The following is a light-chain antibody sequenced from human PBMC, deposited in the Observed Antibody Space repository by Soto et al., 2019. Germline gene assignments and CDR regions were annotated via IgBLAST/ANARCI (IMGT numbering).Light chain of an antibody. Sequence: DIQMTQSPSSLSASIGDRVTITCRASQSITKYLNWYQQKPGKAPKLLISAASNLQSGVPSMFSGSGSGTDFTLTINSLQPDDFATYYWQQSYSTLVTFGGGTKVEIK. CDR2: AAS. J-gene: IGKJ4*01. CDR1: QSITKY. CDR3: QQSYSTLVT. V-gene: IGKV1-39*01.